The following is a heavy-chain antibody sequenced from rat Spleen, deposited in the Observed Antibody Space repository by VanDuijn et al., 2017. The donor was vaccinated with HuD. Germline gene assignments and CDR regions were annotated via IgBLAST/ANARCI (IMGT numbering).Heavy chain of an antibody. Sequence: EVQLVESDGGLVLPGRSLKLSCAASGFTFSDYYMAWVRQAPTKGLEWVVSISYDGTDTYYRDSAKGRFTVSRDNGKSTLYLQMDSLRSEDTATYYCSRHGVYSGLSDYFDHWGQGVMVTVSS. CDR2: ISYDGTDT. V-gene: IGHV5-29*01. J-gene: IGHJ2*01. CDR3: SRHGVYSGLSDYFDH. D-gene: IGHD1-6*01. CDR1: GFTFSDYY.